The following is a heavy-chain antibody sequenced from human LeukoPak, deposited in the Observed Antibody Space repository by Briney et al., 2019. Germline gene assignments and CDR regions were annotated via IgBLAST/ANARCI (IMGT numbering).Heavy chain of an antibody. CDR1: GFTFSNYG. CDR2: IWYDGSNK. V-gene: IGHV3-33*01. Sequence: GSLRLSCAASGFTFSNYGIHWVRQAPGKGLEWVAVIWYDGSNKYYADSVKGRFTISRDNSKNTLFLQMDGLRAEDTAVYYCARTLFAELHAIDYWGQGSVVTVSS. D-gene: IGHD3-10*01. CDR3: ARTLFAELHAIDY. J-gene: IGHJ4*02.